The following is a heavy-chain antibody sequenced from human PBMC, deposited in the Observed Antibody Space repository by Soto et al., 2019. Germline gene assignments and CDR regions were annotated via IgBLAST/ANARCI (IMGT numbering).Heavy chain of an antibody. V-gene: IGHV4-30-2*01. D-gene: IGHD3-3*01. CDR1: GGSISSGGYS. Sequence: QLQLRESGSGLVKPSQTLSLTCAVSGGSISSGGYSWSWIRQPPGKGLEWIGYIYHNGSTYYNPSLKSRVTISVDRSKNQFSLKLSSVTAADTAVYYCARGWSRQVDPWGQGTLVTVSS. CDR3: ARGWSRQVDP. CDR2: IYHNGST. J-gene: IGHJ5*02.